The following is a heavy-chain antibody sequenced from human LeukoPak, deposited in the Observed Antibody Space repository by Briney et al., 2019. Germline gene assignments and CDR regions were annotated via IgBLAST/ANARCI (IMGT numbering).Heavy chain of an antibody. CDR1: GYTLTELS. Sequence: ASVKVSCKVSGYTLTELSMHWVRQAPGKGLEWMGIINPSGGSTSYAQKFQGRVTMTRDTSTSTVYMELSSLRSEDTAVYYCARDLSPIERDILTGYYYYYGMDVWGQGTTVTVSS. J-gene: IGHJ6*02. V-gene: IGHV1-46*01. CDR3: ARDLSPIERDILTGYYYYYGMDV. CDR2: INPSGGST. D-gene: IGHD3-9*01.